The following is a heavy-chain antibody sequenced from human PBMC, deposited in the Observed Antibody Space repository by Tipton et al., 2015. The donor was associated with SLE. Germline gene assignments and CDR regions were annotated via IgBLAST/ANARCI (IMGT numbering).Heavy chain of an antibody. J-gene: IGHJ3*02. D-gene: IGHD3-10*01. CDR2: INHSGST. CDR1: GGSFSGYY. CDR3: AGGGTDAFDI. Sequence: TLSLTCAVYGGSFSGYYWSWIRQPPGKGLEWIGEINHSGSTNYNPSLKSRVTISVDTSKNQFSLKLSSLTAADTAVYYCAGGGTDAFDIWGQGTMVTVSS. V-gene: IGHV4-34*01.